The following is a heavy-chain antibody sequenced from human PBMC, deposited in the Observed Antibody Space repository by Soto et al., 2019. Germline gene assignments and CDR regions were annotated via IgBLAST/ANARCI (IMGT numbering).Heavy chain of an antibody. V-gene: IGHV3-30-3*01. D-gene: IGHD3-3*01. CDR1: GFTFSSYA. CDR2: ISYDGSNK. J-gene: IGHJ4*02. CDR3: ARGNYVLRFLEWLFHPLDY. Sequence: RRLSCAASGFTFSSYAMHWVRQAPGKGLEWVAVISYDGSNKYYADSVKGRFTISRDNSKNTLYLQMNSLRAEDTAVYYCARGNYVLRFLEWLFHPLDYWGQGTLVTVSS.